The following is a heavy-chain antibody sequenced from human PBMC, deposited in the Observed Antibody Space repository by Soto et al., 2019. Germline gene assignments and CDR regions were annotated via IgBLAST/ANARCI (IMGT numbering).Heavy chain of an antibody. CDR2: IHPNSGAT. CDR1: GYTFTAYY. J-gene: IGHJ4*01. Sequence: SVQVSCQATGYTFTAYYLHGLRQAPGRGLDWMGWIHPNSGATTFAQKFQGRVTMTRDTSITTAYMELSSLTSDAAAVYQCERAGLTTFELATAYWGPGTLVTVSS. V-gene: IGHV1-2*02. CDR3: ERAGLTTFELATAY. D-gene: IGHD5-18*01.